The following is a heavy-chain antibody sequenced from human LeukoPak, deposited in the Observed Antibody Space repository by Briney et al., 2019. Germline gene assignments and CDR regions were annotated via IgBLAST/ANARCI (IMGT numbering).Heavy chain of an antibody. CDR2: ISAYNGNT. D-gene: IGHD1-26*01. CDR1: GYTFTSYG. Sequence: GASVKVSCKASGYTFTSYGISWVRQAPGQGLGWMGWISAYNGNTNYAQKFQGRVTMTRDTSISTAYMELSRLRSDDTAVYYCARGKLNSGSYSDWGQGTLVTVSS. J-gene: IGHJ4*02. CDR3: ARGKLNSGSYSD. V-gene: IGHV1-18*01.